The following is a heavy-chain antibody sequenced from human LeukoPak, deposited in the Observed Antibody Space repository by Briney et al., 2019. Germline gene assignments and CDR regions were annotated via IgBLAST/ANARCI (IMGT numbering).Heavy chain of an antibody. CDR3: ARADTAMGSFDY. J-gene: IGHJ4*02. CDR2: INPNSGGT. D-gene: IGHD5-18*01. CDR1: GYTFTGYY. V-gene: IGHV1-2*04. Sequence: ASXXXSCXASGYTFTGYYMHWVRQAPGQGLEWMGWINPNSGGTNYAQKFQGWVTMTRDTSISTAYMELSRLRSDDTAVYYCARADTAMGSFDYWGQGTLVTVSS.